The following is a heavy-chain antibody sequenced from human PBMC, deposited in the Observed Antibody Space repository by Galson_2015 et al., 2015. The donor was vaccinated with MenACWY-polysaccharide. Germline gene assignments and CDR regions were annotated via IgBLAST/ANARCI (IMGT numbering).Heavy chain of an antibody. CDR2: MKQDGSEK. Sequence: SLRLSCAASGFTFSSYWMSWVRQAPGKGLEWVANMKQDGSEKNYVEPVKGRFTISRDNAKNSLYLQMYSLRAEDTAVYYCARDEPCYDDTSDYYSELDYWGQGTLVTVSS. CDR1: GFTFSSYW. CDR3: ARDEPCYDDTSDYYSELDY. D-gene: IGHD3-22*01. J-gene: IGHJ4*02. V-gene: IGHV3-7*01.